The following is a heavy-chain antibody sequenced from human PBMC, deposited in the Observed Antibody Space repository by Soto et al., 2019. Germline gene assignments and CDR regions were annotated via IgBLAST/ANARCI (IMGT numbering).Heavy chain of an antibody. CDR2: IYYSGST. D-gene: IGHD3-10*01. CDR3: ARAGGEGGLLWFGEPTLPYYYGMDV. J-gene: IGHJ6*02. CDR1: GGSISSGGYY. Sequence: QVQLQESGPGLVKPSQTLSLTCTVSGGSISSGGYYWSWIRQHPGKGLEWIGYIYYSGSTYYNPSLKSRVTIAVDTSKNQFSLKLSSVTAADTAVYYCARAGGEGGLLWFGEPTLPYYYGMDVWGQGTTVTVSS. V-gene: IGHV4-31*03.